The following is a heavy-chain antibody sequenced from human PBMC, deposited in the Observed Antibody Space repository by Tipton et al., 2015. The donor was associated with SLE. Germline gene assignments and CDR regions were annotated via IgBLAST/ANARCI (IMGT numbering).Heavy chain of an antibody. CDR3: ARRGLLVGAFDF. J-gene: IGHJ4*02. CDR2: ISNDGSNK. CDR1: GFTFSSYA. Sequence: SLRLSCAASGFTFSSYAMSWVRQAPGKGLEWVAVISNDGSNKFYADSVKGRFTISRDNSKNTLYLQMNSLRTDDTAVYYCARRGLLVGAFDFWGQGSLVTVSS. D-gene: IGHD2-8*01. V-gene: IGHV3-30-3*01.